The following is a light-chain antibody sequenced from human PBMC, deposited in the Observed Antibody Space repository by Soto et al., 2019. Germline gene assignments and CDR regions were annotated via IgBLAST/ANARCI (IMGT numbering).Light chain of an antibody. V-gene: IGLV2-23*03. CDR1: SSDVGSYNL. CDR2: EGS. Sequence: QSALTQPASVSGAPGQSITISCTGTSSDVGSYNLVSWYQQHPGKAPKLMIYEGSKRPSGVSNRFSGSKSGNTASLTISGLQAEDEADYYCCSYAGISTVLWVFGGGTKVTVL. CDR3: CSYAGISTVLWV. J-gene: IGLJ3*02.